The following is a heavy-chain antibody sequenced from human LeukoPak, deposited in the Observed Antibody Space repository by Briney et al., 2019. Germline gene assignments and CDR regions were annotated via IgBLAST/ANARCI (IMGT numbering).Heavy chain of an antibody. D-gene: IGHD5-18*01. V-gene: IGHV4-59*01. Sequence: SETLSLTCTVSGGSISSYYWGWIRQPPGKGLEWIGYIYYSGSTNYNPSLKSRVTISVDTSKNQFSLKLSSVTAADTAVYYCARESRGYSYGAYFDYWGQGTLVTVSS. CDR3: ARESRGYSYGAYFDY. CDR2: IYYSGST. CDR1: GGSISSYY. J-gene: IGHJ4*02.